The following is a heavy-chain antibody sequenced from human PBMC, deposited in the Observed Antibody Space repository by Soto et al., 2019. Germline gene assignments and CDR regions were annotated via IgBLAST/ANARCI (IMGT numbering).Heavy chain of an antibody. CDR1: GYSFTSYG. Sequence: QVQLVQSGAELGKPGASVKVSCKASGYSFTSYGFTWVRQAPGQGLEWMGWISTHNGNTNYAQKLQDRVTLTTDTXXXXXXXXXXXXXXXXXXXXXXXXXXXXXXXXXLDYWGQGTLVTVSS. CDR2: ISTHNGNT. J-gene: IGHJ4*02. CDR3: XXXXXXXXXXXLDY. V-gene: IGHV1-18*01.